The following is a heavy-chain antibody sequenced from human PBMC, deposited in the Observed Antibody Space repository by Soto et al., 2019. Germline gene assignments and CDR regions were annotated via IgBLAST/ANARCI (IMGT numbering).Heavy chain of an antibody. CDR1: GFTFSTYS. J-gene: IGHJ3*02. CDR3: ARDRALTTNAFDI. CDR2: ISSSVTYM. D-gene: IGHD3-10*01. V-gene: IGHV3-21*01. Sequence: EVQLVESGGGLVKPGGSLRLSCAASGFTFSTYSLTWVRQAPGKGLEWVACISSSVTYMLYADSVKGRCTISRDNAQNSLFLQMNSLTSDDTAVYFCARDRALTTNAFDIWGQGTMVTVSS.